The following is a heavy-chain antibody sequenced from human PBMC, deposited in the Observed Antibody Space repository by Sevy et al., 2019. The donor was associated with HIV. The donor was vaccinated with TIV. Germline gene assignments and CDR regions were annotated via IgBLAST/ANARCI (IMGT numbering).Heavy chain of an antibody. Sequence: SQSLSLTCAVHDGSFSGYYWNWIRQLPGKGLEWIGEINESGITYYNPSLKSRVTISVDTSKKQFSLKLNSVTAVDSAVYFCARSPPVVVVPGAPSWFDPWGQGTLVTVSS. V-gene: IGHV4-34*01. J-gene: IGHJ5*02. CDR3: ARSPPVVVVPGAPSWFDP. CDR2: INESGIT. CDR1: DGSFSGYY. D-gene: IGHD2-2*01.